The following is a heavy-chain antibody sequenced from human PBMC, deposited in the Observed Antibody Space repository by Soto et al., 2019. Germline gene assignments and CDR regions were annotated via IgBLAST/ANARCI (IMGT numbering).Heavy chain of an antibody. CDR1: GFSLTTSGVS. V-gene: IGHV2-5*01. CDR2: IYWNDDK. CDR3: VHSEIDPNVFDP. Sequence: QITLKESGPTLVKPTQTLTLTCTLSGFSLTTSGVSVGWIRQPPGKALEWLALIYWNDDKRYSPSLKTRLTITNDTSKDLVVLTMTNVDSVDTATYFCVHSEIDPNVFDPWGQGIPVTVSS. D-gene: IGHD2-21*01. J-gene: IGHJ5*02.